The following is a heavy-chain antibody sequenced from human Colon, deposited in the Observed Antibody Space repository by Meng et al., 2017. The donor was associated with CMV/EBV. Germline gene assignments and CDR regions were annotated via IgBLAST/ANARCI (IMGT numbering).Heavy chain of an antibody. CDR3: ARVIKGGDYGVFFDY. CDR1: GYTFTSYY. CDR2: INPSGGST. J-gene: IGHJ4*02. Sequence: ASVKVSCKASGYTFTSYYMHWVRQAPGQGLEWMGIINPSGGSTSYAQKFQGRVTMTRDTSISTAYMELSSLKSDDTAVYFCARVIKGGDYGVFFDYWGQGTLVTVSS. V-gene: IGHV1-46*01. D-gene: IGHD4-17*01.